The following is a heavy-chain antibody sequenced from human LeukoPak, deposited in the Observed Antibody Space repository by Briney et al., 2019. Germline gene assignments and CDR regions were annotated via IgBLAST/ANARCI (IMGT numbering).Heavy chain of an antibody. CDR1: GYTFTSYA. Sequence: GASVKVSCKASGYTFTSYAMHWVRQAPGQRLEWMGWINAGNGNTKYSQKFQGRVTITRDTSASTAYMELSSPRSEDTAVYYCARSTDCSGGSCYSPYYYYYYGMDVWGQGTTVTVSS. V-gene: IGHV1-3*01. J-gene: IGHJ6*02. CDR3: ARSTDCSGGSCYSPYYYYYYGMDV. D-gene: IGHD2-15*01. CDR2: INAGNGNT.